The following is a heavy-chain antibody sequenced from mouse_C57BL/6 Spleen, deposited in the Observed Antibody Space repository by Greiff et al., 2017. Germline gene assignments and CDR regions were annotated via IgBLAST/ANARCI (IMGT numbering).Heavy chain of an antibody. CDR3: ARAYYSNYGAMDY. Sequence: EVHLVESGPGLVKPSQSLSLTCSVTGYSITSGYYWYWIRQFPGNKLEWMGYISYDGSNNNNPSLKNRISITRDTSKNQFFLKLNSVTTEDTATYYCARAYYSNYGAMDYWGQGTSVTVSS. CDR2: ISYDGSN. V-gene: IGHV3-6*01. J-gene: IGHJ4*01. CDR1: GYSITSGYY. D-gene: IGHD2-5*01.